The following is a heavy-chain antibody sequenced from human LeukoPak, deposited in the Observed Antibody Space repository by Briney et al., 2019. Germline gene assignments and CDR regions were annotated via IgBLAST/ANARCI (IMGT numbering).Heavy chain of an antibody. Sequence: SETLSLTCTVSSGSISSGDYYWSWIRQPPGKGLEWIGYIYYSGSTYYNPSLKSRATISVDTSKNQFSLKLSSVTAADTAVYYCARENYYGYYFDYWGQGTLVTVSS. CDR1: SGSISSGDYY. D-gene: IGHD3-10*01. V-gene: IGHV4-30-4*01. J-gene: IGHJ4*02. CDR2: IYYSGST. CDR3: ARENYYGYYFDY.